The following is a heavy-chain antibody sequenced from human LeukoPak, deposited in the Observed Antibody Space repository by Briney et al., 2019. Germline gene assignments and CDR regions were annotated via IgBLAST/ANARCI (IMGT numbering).Heavy chain of an antibody. D-gene: IGHD2-2*01. Sequence: ASVNVSCKASGYSFTGYYMHWVRQAPGQGLEWMGWINPNSGDTNYAQNFQGRVTMTRDTSITTAYLELSSLRSDDTAVYYCAREAHCSSASCETDFWGQGTLVTVSS. CDR3: AREAHCSSASCETDF. CDR1: GYSFTGYY. V-gene: IGHV1-2*02. J-gene: IGHJ4*02. CDR2: INPNSGDT.